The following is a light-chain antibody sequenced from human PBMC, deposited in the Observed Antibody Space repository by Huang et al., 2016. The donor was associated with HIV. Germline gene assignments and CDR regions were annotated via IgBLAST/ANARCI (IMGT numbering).Light chain of an antibody. Sequence: DIVMTQSPDSLTVSLGERATINCKSSQDLLFKATNKSFLAWYQQRPRQPPKLLISWASTRAYDVPDRFSGSGSGTDCTLTINSLQAEDMAVYFCQQYYTNYYTFGQGTKLEIQ. CDR2: WAS. CDR3: QQYYTNYYT. J-gene: IGKJ2*01. V-gene: IGKV4-1*01. CDR1: QDLLFKATNKSF.